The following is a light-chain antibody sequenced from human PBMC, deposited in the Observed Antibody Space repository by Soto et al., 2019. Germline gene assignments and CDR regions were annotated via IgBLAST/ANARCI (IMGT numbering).Light chain of an antibody. CDR2: SNS. CDR1: SSNIGSNT. J-gene: IGLJ1*01. CDR3: GSWGDSLNSFFV. Sequence: QSVLTQPPSASGTPGQRVTTSCSGSSSNIGSNTVNWYQHLPGTAPRLLIYSNSQRPSGVPDRFSGSKSGTSASLAISGLQSEDEADYYCGSWGDSLNSFFVFGTGTKVTVL. V-gene: IGLV1-44*01.